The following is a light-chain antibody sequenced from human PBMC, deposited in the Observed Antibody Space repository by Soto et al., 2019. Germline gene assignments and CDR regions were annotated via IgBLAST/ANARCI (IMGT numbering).Light chain of an antibody. CDR2: SNN. CDR3: AAWDDNLNGVV. V-gene: IGLV1-44*01. J-gene: IGLJ2*01. Sequence: QLVLTQPPSASGTPGQRVTISCSGSSSNIGSNTVNWYQQLPGTAPKLLIYSNNQRPSGVPDRFSGSKSGTSASLAISGLQSEDEADYYCAAWDDNLNGVVFGGGTKLTVL. CDR1: SSNIGSNT.